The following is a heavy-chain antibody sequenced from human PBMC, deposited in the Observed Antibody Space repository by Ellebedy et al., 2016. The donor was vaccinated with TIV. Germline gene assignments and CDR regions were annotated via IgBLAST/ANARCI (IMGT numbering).Heavy chain of an antibody. D-gene: IGHD1-20*01. J-gene: IGHJ4*02. CDR3: ARVGNWNDGGDY. Sequence: MPSETLSLTCTVSGGSISSGGYYWSWIRQHPGKGLEWIGYIYYSGSTYYNPSLKSRVTISVDTSKNQFSLKLSSVTAADTAVYYCARVGNWNDGGDYWGQGTLVTVSS. V-gene: IGHV4-31*03. CDR2: IYYSGST. CDR1: GGSISSGGYY.